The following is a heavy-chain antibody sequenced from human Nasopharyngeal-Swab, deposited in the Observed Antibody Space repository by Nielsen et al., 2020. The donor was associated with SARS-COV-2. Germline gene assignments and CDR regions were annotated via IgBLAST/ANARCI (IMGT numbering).Heavy chain of an antibody. V-gene: IGHV4-34*01. Sequence: SETLSLTCDVSGGSFSGYYWSWIRQPPGKGLEWIGEINHSGSTNYNPSLKSRVTISVDTSKNQFSLKLSSVTAADTAVYYCARGDGAFDYWGQGTLVTVSS. D-gene: IGHD4-17*01. CDR3: ARGDGAFDY. CDR1: GGSFSGYY. J-gene: IGHJ4*02. CDR2: INHSGST.